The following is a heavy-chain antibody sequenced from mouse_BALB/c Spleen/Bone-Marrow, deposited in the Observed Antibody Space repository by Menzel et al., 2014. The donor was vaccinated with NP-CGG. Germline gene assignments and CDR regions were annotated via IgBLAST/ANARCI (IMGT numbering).Heavy chain of an antibody. CDR2: IHPSDGET. D-gene: IGHD2-4*01. J-gene: IGHJ4*01. Sequence: QVQLQQSGAELVRPGASVKLSCKASGYSFTSYWMNWVKQRPGQGLEWIGMIHPSDGETRLNQKFKDKATLTVDKSSSTAYMQLSSPTSEDSAVFYCARGEGLRRSYYALDYWGQGTSATVSS. V-gene: IGHV1-61*01. CDR1: GYSFTSYW. CDR3: ARGEGLRRSYYALDY.